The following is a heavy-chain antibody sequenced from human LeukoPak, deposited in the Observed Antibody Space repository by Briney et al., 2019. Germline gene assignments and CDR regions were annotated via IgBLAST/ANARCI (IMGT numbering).Heavy chain of an antibody. Sequence: GRSLRLSCAASGFTFSSYGMHWVRQAPGKGLEWVAVIWYGGSNKYYADSVKGRFTISRDNSKNTLYLQMNSLRAEDTAVYYCAKDRTQDIVVVPAARRYGYFDYWGQGTLVTVSS. CDR1: GFTFSSYG. CDR3: AKDRTQDIVVVPAARRYGYFDY. J-gene: IGHJ4*02. D-gene: IGHD2-2*01. CDR2: IWYGGSNK. V-gene: IGHV3-30*18.